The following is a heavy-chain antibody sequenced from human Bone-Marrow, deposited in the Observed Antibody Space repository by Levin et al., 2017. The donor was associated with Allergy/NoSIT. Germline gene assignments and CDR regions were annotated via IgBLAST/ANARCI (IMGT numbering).Heavy chain of an antibody. Sequence: PGESLKISCTTSGFTFGDYALNWFRQAPGKGLEWVGFIRNKAYGGTTEYAASVKGRFTISRDDSKSIAYLQMSSLKTEDTALYYCTRDDFRPGAYFDYWGQGTLVTVSS. CDR3: TRDDFRPGAYFDY. J-gene: IGHJ4*02. V-gene: IGHV3-49*03. D-gene: IGHD3-3*01. CDR2: IRNKAYGGTT. CDR1: GFTFGDYA.